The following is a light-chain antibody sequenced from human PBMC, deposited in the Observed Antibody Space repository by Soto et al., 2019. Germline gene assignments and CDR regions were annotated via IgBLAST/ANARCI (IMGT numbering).Light chain of an antibody. Sequence: QSVLTQPAPVSGSPGQSITISCTGTSSDVGGYNYVSWYQQHPGKAPKLMIYEVSNRPSGVSNRFSGSKSGNTASLTISGLQAEDEADYYCSSYTSSSGVFGTGTKVTVL. CDR2: EVS. V-gene: IGLV2-14*01. CDR1: SSDVGGYNY. J-gene: IGLJ1*01. CDR3: SSYTSSSGV.